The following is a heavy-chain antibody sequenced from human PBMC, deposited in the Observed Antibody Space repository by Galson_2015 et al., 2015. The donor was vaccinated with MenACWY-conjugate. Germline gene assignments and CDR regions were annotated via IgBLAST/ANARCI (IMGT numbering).Heavy chain of an antibody. J-gene: IGHJ5*02. CDR1: GYTFTTYG. CDR3: ARSPARFPGLDP. V-gene: IGHV1-18*01. Sequence: SVKVSCKASGYTFTTYGVTWVRQAPGQGLEWMGWISAHNGNTNYAQKFRGRVTMTTDTSTSTAYMELRSLTYDDTAVYYCARSPARFPGLDPWGQGTLVTVSS. CDR2: ISAHNGNT.